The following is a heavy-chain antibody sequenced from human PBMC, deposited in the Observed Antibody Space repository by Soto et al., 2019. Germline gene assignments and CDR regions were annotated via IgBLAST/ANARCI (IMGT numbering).Heavy chain of an antibody. CDR2: ISSSSSTI. CDR3: ARESAALNWFDP. Sequence: GGSLRLSCAASRFTFSSYSMNWVRQAPGEGLEWVSYISSSSSTIYYADSVKGRFTISRDNAKNSLYLQMNSLRDEDTAVYYCARESAALNWFDPWGQGTLVTVSS. J-gene: IGHJ5*02. V-gene: IGHV3-48*02. D-gene: IGHD2-2*01. CDR1: RFTFSSYS.